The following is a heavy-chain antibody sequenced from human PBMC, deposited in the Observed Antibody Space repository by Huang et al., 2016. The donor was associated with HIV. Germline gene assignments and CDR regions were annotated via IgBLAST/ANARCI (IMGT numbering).Heavy chain of an antibody. Sequence: QVQLVESGGGVVQPGRSLRLSCAASGFAFSSFAMHWFRQAPGKGLQLRAGISNDVKIKNDADAGRGRFTISRDNSKGTVYLQMNSLRPEDTAVYSCARTGSYYYGSGIYHFGDYWGQGTLVTVSS. V-gene: IGHV3-30*01. CDR3: ARTGSYYYGSGIYHFGDY. CDR1: GFAFSSFA. D-gene: IGHD3-10*01. J-gene: IGHJ4*02. CDR2: ISNDVKIK.